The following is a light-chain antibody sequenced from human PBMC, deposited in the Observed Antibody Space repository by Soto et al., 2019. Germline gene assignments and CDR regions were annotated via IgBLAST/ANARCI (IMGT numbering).Light chain of an antibody. CDR1: QSVSSNY. Sequence: DIVLTQSPGTLSLSPGERASLSCRASQSVSSNYLAWFQQKPGQAPRLLISTASSRATGIPDRFSSSGSGTDFTLTITRLEPEDFAVYYCLQYGSSPHTFGQGTRLEIK. J-gene: IGKJ5*01. CDR2: TAS. CDR3: LQYGSSPHT. V-gene: IGKV3-20*01.